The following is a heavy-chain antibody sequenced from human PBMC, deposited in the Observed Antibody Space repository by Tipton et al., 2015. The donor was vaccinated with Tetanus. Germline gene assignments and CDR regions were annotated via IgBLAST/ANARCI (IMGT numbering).Heavy chain of an antibody. Sequence: TLSLTCTVSGGSISSDGAYWSWIRQHPGEGLEWIGYISNSGSTYYNPSLKSRVTISVDTSKNQFSLKLSSVTAADTAVYYCARANYDFPNKGPFDLWGQGTLLAVSS. CDR3: ARANYDFPNKGPFDL. CDR2: ISNSGST. V-gene: IGHV4-31*03. D-gene: IGHD3-3*01. CDR1: GGSISSDGAY. J-gene: IGHJ4*02.